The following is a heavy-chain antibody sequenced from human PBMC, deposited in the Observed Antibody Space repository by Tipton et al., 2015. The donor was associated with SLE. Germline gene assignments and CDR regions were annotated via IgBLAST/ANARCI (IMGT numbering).Heavy chain of an antibody. V-gene: IGHV4-59*11. CDR2: INHSGST. CDR3: ATEGGNWFDP. D-gene: IGHD2-15*01. J-gene: IGHJ5*02. CDR1: GDSTSVHY. Sequence: TLSLTCTVSGDSTSVHYWSWIRQSPGKGLEWIGEINHSGSTNYNPSLKARVTLSADTSKNQVSLRLTSVTAADTAVYYCATEGGNWFDPWGQGILVTVSS.